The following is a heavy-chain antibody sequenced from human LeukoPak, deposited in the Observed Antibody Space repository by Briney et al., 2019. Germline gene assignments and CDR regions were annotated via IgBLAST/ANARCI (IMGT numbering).Heavy chain of an antibody. CDR3: ARSLPYRGSASSDY. J-gene: IGHJ4*02. Sequence: ASVKVSCEASGYTFTGYYMHWVRQAPGQGLEWVWRINPHSGGTNYAQKFQGRVTMIRDTSIRTEHVARSRLIAEETGVYYSARSLPYRGSASSDYWGQGTLVTVSP. CDR1: GYTFTGYY. V-gene: IGHV1-2*05. CDR2: INPHSGGT. D-gene: IGHD6-13*01.